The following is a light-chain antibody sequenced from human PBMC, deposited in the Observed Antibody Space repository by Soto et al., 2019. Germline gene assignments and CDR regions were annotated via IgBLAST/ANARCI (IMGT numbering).Light chain of an antibody. CDR2: ATS. CDR1: QGIFSH. J-gene: IGKJ4*01. Sequence: IVLTQSPATLSLSPGERATLSCRASQGIFSHLDWFQQKPGQAPRLLIYATSNRASGVPARFSGSGSGTDFTLTISSLEPEDFAVYYCQQRYTLPLSFGGGTKVEIK. V-gene: IGKV3-11*01. CDR3: QQRYTLPLS.